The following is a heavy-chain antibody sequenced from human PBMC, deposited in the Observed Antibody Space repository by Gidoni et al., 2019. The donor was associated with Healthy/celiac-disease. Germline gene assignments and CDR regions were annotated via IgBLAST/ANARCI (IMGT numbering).Heavy chain of an antibody. CDR3: ARGGSGTTPVDP. J-gene: IGHJ5*02. D-gene: IGHD3-10*01. CDR2: VRVNNGDT. V-gene: IGHV1-18*01. CDR1: GYTFTNYG. Sequence: QVHLVQSGAEVKKPVASVHVSCEASGYTFTNYGFTGVRQAPGQGLEWMGGVRVNNGDTNYAPKFQGRVTMTRDTSANTAYMDLRSLTSDDTAVYYCARGGSGTTPVDPWGQGTLVTVSS.